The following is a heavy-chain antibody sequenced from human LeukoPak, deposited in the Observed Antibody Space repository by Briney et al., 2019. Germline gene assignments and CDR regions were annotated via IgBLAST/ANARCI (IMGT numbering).Heavy chain of an antibody. CDR3: ARGGQYYYDTLVSMDV. CDR2: IYYSGST. CDR1: GGSISSYY. V-gene: IGHV4-59*01. D-gene: IGHD3-22*01. Sequence: PSETLSLTCTVSGGSISSYYWSWIRQPPGKGLEWIGYIYYSGSTNYNPSLKSRVTTSVDTSKNQFSLKLSSVTAADTAVYYCARGGQYYYDTLVSMDVWGKGTTVTVSS. J-gene: IGHJ6*03.